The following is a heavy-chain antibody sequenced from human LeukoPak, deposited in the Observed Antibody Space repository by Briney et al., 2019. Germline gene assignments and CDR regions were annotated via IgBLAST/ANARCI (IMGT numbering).Heavy chain of an antibody. CDR2: IYTSGST. Sequence: SETLSLTCTVSGGSISSGSYYWSWIRQPAGKGLEWIGRIYTSGSTNYNPSLKSRVTISVDTSKNQFSLKLSSVTAADTAVYHCARVKVGATTWYFDYWGQGTLVTVSS. V-gene: IGHV4-61*02. CDR3: ARVKVGATTWYFDY. D-gene: IGHD1-26*01. CDR1: GGSISSGSYY. J-gene: IGHJ4*02.